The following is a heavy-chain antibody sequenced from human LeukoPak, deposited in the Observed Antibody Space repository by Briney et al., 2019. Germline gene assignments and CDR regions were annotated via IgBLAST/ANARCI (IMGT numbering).Heavy chain of an antibody. V-gene: IGHV3-11*04. J-gene: IGHJ6*03. D-gene: IGHD3-10*01. CDR1: GFTVSSNY. CDR2: ISSSGSTI. CDR3: ARDGSGSYKYYYYMDV. Sequence: SGGSLRLSCAASGFTVSSNYMSWIRQAPGKGLEWVSYISSSGSTIYYADSVKGRFTISRDNAKNSLYLQMNSLRAEDTAVYYCARDGSGSYKYYYYMDVWGKGTTVTVSS.